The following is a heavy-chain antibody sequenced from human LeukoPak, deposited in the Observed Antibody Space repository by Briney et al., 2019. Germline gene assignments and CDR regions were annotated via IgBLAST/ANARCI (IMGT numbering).Heavy chain of an antibody. CDR1: GGSFSGYY. J-gene: IGHJ1*01. Sequence: EASETLSLTCAVYGGSFSGYYWSWIRQPPGKGLEWIGEVNHSGSTYYNPSLKSRVTISVDRSKNQFSLKLSSVTAADTAVYYCARASSGWYLYFQHWGQGTLVTVSS. D-gene: IGHD6-19*01. CDR3: ARASSGWYLYFQH. CDR2: VNHSGST. V-gene: IGHV4-34*01.